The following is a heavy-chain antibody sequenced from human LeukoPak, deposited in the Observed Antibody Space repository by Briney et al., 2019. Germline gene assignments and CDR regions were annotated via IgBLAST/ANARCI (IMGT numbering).Heavy chain of an antibody. CDR2: ISAYNGNT. D-gene: IGHD2-2*01. Sequence: ASVKVSCKASGYTFTSYGISWVRQAPGQGLEWMGWISAYNGNTNYAQKLQGRVTLTTDTSTSTAYMELRSLRSDDTAVYYCARNQLLLEWFDPWGQGILVTVSS. V-gene: IGHV1-18*04. CDR3: ARNQLLLEWFDP. J-gene: IGHJ5*02. CDR1: GYTFTSYG.